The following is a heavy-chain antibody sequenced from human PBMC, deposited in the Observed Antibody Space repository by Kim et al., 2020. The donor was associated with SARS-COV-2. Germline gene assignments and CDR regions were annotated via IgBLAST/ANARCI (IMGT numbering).Heavy chain of an antibody. CDR3: ARERGITMVRGVIFYYYCYMDV. Sequence: GGSLRLSCAASGFTFSSYWMSWVRQAPGKGLEWVANIKQDGSEKYYVDSVKGRFTISRDNAKNSLYLQMNSLRAEDTAVYYCARERGITMVRGVIFYYYCYMDVWGGGTTVTVSS. D-gene: IGHD3-10*01. CDR2: IKQDGSEK. V-gene: IGHV3-7*01. CDR1: GFTFSSYW. J-gene: IGHJ6*03.